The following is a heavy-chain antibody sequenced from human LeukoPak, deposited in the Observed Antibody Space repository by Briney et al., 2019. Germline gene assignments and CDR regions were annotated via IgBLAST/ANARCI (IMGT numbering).Heavy chain of an antibody. D-gene: IGHD1-26*01. CDR3: AKAVGLLTGAFDI. Sequence: GGSLRLSCAASDFTFSNYAMHWVRQAPGKGLEWVAVISYDGSDKYYADSVKGRFTISRDNSKNTLYLQMNSLRAEDTAVYYCAKAVGLLTGAFDIWGQGTLVTASS. CDR1: DFTFSNYA. V-gene: IGHV3-30*04. CDR2: ISYDGSDK. J-gene: IGHJ4*02.